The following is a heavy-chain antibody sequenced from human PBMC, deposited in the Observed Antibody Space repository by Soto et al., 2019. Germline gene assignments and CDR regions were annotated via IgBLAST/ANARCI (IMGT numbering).Heavy chain of an antibody. CDR1: GFSFSAHG. Sequence: PGGSLRLSFAASGFSFSAHGMHWVRQAPGKGLEWVAVISYDGINKDYADSVEGRLTISRDNSKNTLYLQLDSLRIDDTGIYYCAKDGGGGYQPPNYYYYGLDVWGQGTTVTVSS. CDR3: AKDGGGGYQPPNYYYYGLDV. CDR2: ISYDGINK. D-gene: IGHD2-21*01. V-gene: IGHV3-30*18. J-gene: IGHJ6*02.